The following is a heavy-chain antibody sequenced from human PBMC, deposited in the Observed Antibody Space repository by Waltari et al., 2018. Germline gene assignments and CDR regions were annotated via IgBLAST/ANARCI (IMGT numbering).Heavy chain of an antibody. CDR3: ARNSYTGYEDS. D-gene: IGHD5-12*01. J-gene: IGHJ4*02. Sequence: QVQLVQSGPAVKKPGASVRVSCKASGHTFTKYDISWVRQAPGQGLEWMGWISAYNGNSYYAQKFQGRVTLTTETSTTTAYMDLRSLRSDDTAMYYCARNSYTGYEDSWGQGTLVTVSS. CDR2: ISAYNGNS. CDR1: GHTFTKYD. V-gene: IGHV1-18*01.